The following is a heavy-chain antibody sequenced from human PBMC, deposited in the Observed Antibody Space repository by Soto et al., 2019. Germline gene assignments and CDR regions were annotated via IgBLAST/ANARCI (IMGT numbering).Heavy chain of an antibody. Sequence: QVQLVQSGAEVKKPGASVKVSCKASGYTFTSYGISWVRQAPGQGLEWMGWISAYNGNTNYAQKLQGRVTMTTDTSTSTAYMELRSLXSXXXXXXXXXXXXXIGDVWGQGTTVTVSS. CDR3: XXXXXIGDV. CDR1: GYTFTSYG. V-gene: IGHV1-18*01. D-gene: IGHD1-26*01. J-gene: IGHJ6*02. CDR2: ISAYNGNT.